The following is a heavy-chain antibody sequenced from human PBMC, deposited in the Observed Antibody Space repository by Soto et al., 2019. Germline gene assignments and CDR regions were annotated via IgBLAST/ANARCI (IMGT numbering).Heavy chain of an antibody. Sequence: SETLSLTCAVYGGSFSGYYWSWIRQPPGKGLEWIGEINHSGSTNYNPSLKSRVTISVDTSKNQFSLKLSSVTAADTAVYYCARCPTKYSGYDYSYYYYYMDVWGKGTTVTVSS. CDR1: GGSFSGYY. CDR3: ARCPTKYSGYDYSYYYYYMDV. V-gene: IGHV4-34*01. D-gene: IGHD5-12*01. CDR2: INHSGST. J-gene: IGHJ6*03.